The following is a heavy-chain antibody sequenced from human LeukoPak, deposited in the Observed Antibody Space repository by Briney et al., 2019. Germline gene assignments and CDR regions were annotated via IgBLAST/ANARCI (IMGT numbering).Heavy chain of an antibody. D-gene: IGHD1-1*01. J-gene: IGHJ3*01. V-gene: IGHV3-23*01. Sequence: GGSLRLSCVAPGFTFSSYAFSWVRQAPGKGLEWVSVIGRRGDIYYADSVKGRFTISRDNSKNTVYLQMNSLRAEDTAVYYCAKYQLLNNNYWRDAFDVWGQGTMVTVSS. CDR2: IGRRGDI. CDR1: GFTFSSYA. CDR3: AKYQLLNNNYWRDAFDV.